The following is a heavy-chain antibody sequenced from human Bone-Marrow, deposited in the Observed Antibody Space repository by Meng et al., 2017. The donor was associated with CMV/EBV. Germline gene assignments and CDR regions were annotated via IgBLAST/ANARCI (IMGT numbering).Heavy chain of an antibody. J-gene: IGHJ5*02. D-gene: IGHD3-22*01. Sequence: SETLSLTCTVSGGSISSSSYYWGWIRQPPGKGLEWIGSIYYSGSTYYNPSLKSRVTISVDTSKNQFSLKLSSVTAADTAVYYCARDLDSYDSSAYYETWGQGTLVTVSS. V-gene: IGHV4-39*07. CDR2: IYYSGST. CDR1: GGSISSSSYY. CDR3: ARDLDSYDSSAYYET.